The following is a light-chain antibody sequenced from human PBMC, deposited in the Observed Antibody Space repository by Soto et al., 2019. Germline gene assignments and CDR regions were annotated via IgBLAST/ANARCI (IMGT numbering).Light chain of an antibody. CDR1: NSDVGGYNY. CDR3: SSYASIGTRV. Sequence: QSVLTQPASVSGSPGQSISISCSGTNSDVGGYNYVSWYQQHPGKAPKLMIYGVTNWPSGVSDRFSGSKSGNTASLTISGLQAEDEADYYCSSYASIGTRVFGGGTKLTVL. J-gene: IGLJ2*01. V-gene: IGLV2-14*01. CDR2: GVT.